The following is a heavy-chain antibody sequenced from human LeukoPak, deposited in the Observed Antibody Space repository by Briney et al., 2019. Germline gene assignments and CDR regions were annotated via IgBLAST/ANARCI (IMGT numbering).Heavy chain of an antibody. Sequence: GGSLRLSCAASGFTFSSYAMHWVRQAPGKGLEWVAVISYDGSNKYYADSVKGRFTISRDNSKNTLYLQMNSLRAEDTAVYYCARALGIGYEANAFDIWGQGTMVAVSS. J-gene: IGHJ3*02. CDR2: ISYDGSNK. V-gene: IGHV3-30*04. CDR3: ARALGIGYEANAFDI. D-gene: IGHD5-12*01. CDR1: GFTFSSYA.